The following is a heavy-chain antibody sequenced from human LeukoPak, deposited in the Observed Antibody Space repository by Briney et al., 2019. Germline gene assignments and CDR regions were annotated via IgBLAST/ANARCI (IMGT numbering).Heavy chain of an antibody. Sequence: GGSQRLSCAASRFTFSNAWMSCVRQAPGKGLEWVGRIKSKTDGGTTDYAAPVKGRFTISIEDSKNTLYLQMISLKTEDTAVYYCTTDSTVTTVHWGQGTLVTVSS. CDR1: RFTFSNAW. J-gene: IGHJ4*02. D-gene: IGHD4-11*01. V-gene: IGHV3-15*01. CDR3: TTDSTVTTVH. CDR2: IKSKTDGGTT.